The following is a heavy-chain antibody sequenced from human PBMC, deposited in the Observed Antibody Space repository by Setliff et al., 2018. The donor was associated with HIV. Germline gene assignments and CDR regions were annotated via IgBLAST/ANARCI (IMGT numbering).Heavy chain of an antibody. CDR2: INSDGSST. D-gene: IGHD6-13*01. Sequence: GSLRLSCAASGFAFSSYALHWVRRAPGKGLVWVSRINSDGSSTTYADSVKGRFTISRDNAKNTLYLQMNSLRAEDTAVYYCARGGSNSWSPFDYWGQGTLVTVSS. V-gene: IGHV3-74*01. CDR1: GFAFSSYA. CDR3: ARGGSNSWSPFDY. J-gene: IGHJ4*02.